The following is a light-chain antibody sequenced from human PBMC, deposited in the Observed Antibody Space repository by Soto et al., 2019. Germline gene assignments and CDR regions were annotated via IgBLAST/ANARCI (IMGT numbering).Light chain of an antibody. V-gene: IGLV2-11*01. CDR2: DVT. Sequence: QSVLTQPRSVSGSPGQSVTISCTGTNSDVGTYNYVSWYQQHPGKAPKLIIYDVTKRPSGVPDRFSGSKSGNTASLIISGLQGADEAEYYCCCCSYAGSSSFRVLFGGGTQVTVL. CDR3: CSYAGSSSFRVL. J-gene: IGLJ2*01. CDR1: NSDVGTYNY.